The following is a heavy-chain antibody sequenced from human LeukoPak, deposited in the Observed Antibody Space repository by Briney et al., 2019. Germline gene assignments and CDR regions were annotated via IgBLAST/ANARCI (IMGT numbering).Heavy chain of an antibody. Sequence: PGGSLRLSCAASGFTFSSYWMHWVRQAPVKGLVWVSRINSDGSSTSYADSVKGRFTISRDNAKNTLYLQMNSLRAEDTAVYYCAAAGWSTLNFDYWGQGTLVTVSS. CDR2: INSDGSST. V-gene: IGHV3-74*01. CDR3: AAAGWSTLNFDY. CDR1: GFTFSSYW. D-gene: IGHD6-19*01. J-gene: IGHJ4*02.